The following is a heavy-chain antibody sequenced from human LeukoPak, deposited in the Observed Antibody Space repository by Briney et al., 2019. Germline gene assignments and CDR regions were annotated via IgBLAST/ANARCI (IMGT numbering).Heavy chain of an antibody. CDR3: ARARGGSSPAFDY. D-gene: IGHD1-26*01. J-gene: IGHJ4*02. CDR2: IYPGDSDT. V-gene: IGHV5-51*01. Sequence: GESLKISCKGSGYRFTSYWIGWVRPVPGKGLEWGGIIYPGDSDTRYSPSFQGQVTISADKSISTAYLQWSSLKASDTAMYYCARARGGSSPAFDYWGQGTLVTVSP. CDR1: GYRFTSYW.